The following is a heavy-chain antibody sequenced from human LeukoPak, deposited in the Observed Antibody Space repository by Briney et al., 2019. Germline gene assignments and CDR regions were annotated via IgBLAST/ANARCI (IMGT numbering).Heavy chain of an antibody. CDR2: ISSSSSTI. D-gene: IGHD2-2*01. J-gene: IGHJ4*02. CDR3: ARAPHRRYCSSTCCSLYFDY. V-gene: IGHV3-48*01. Sequence: GGSLRLSCAASGFTFSSYSMNWVRQAPGKGLEWVSYISSSSSTIYYADSVKGRFTISRDNAKNSLYLQMNSLRAEDTAVYYCARAPHRRYCSSTCCSLYFDYWGQGTLVTVSS. CDR1: GFTFSSYS.